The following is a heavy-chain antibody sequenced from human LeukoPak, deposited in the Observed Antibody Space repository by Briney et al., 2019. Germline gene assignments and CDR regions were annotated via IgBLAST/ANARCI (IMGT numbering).Heavy chain of an antibody. D-gene: IGHD3-16*01. CDR2: INPNTGTT. J-gene: IGHJ4*02. CDR3: ARGFAAWYFDY. Sequence: ASVKVSCKASGYTFASYFIDWVRQAPGQGFEWVGRINPNTGTTKYAQKFQGGVTMTRDTSTNTVYMELRNLISEDTAVYYCARGFAAWYFDYWGQGTLVTVSS. V-gene: IGHV1-46*01. CDR1: GYTFASYF.